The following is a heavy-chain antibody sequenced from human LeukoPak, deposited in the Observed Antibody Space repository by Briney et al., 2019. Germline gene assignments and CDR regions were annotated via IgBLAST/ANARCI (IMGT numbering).Heavy chain of an antibody. V-gene: IGHV3-21*01. Sequence: PGGSLRLSCVASGFTFSSYAMTWVRQAPGKGLEWVSFISSSDIYKYYADSVKGRFTISRDNAKNSLYLQMNSLRAEDTAVYYCARFLRGEFLSGYSDYWGQGILVTVSS. CDR1: GFTFSSYA. CDR3: ARFLRGEFLSGYSDY. D-gene: IGHD3-3*01. J-gene: IGHJ4*02. CDR2: ISSSDIYK.